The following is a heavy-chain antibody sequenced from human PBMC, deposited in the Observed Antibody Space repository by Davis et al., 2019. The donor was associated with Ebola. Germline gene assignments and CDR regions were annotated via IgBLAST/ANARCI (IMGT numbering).Heavy chain of an antibody. Sequence: HTGGSLRLSCAASGFTFSNYRMHWVRQVPGTGLMWVSVIKSDGSSTDYADSVKGRFTISRDNARKTLYLQMNSLRAEDTALYYCARGSLHSDSSWGGGDFYYGFDVWGKGTTVTVSS. V-gene: IGHV3-74*01. J-gene: IGHJ6*04. CDR3: ARGSLHSDSSWGGGDFYYGFDV. CDR2: IKSDGSST. D-gene: IGHD2-21*02. CDR1: GFTFSNYR.